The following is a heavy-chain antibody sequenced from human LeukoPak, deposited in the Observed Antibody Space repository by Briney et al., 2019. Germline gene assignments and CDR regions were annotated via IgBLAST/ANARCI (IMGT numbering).Heavy chain of an antibody. J-gene: IGHJ4*02. V-gene: IGHV3-23*01. CDR1: GFTFSSYA. CDR2: ISGSGGST. Sequence: GGSLRLSCAASGFTFSSYAMSWVRQAPGKGLEWVSAISGSGGSTYYADSVKGLFTISRDNSKNTLYLQMNSLRAEDTAVYYCAKDRVHYGNEDYWGQGTLVTVSS. CDR3: AKDRVHYGNEDY. D-gene: IGHD4-17*01.